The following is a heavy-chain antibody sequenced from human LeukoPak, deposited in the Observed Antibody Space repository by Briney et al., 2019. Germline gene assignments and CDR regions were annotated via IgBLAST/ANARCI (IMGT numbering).Heavy chain of an antibody. J-gene: IGHJ4*02. Sequence: PSETLSLTCTVSGGSISSSSYYWGWIRQPPGKGLEWIGSIYYSGSTYYNPSLKSRVTISVDTSKNQFSLKLSSVTAADTAVYYCARHGVGWNDPRGSFDYWGQGTLVTVSS. CDR2: IYYSGST. D-gene: IGHD1-1*01. CDR1: GGSISSSSYY. CDR3: ARHGVGWNDPRGSFDY. V-gene: IGHV4-39*01.